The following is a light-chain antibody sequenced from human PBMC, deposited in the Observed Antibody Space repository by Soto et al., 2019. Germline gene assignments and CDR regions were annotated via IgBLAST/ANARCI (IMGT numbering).Light chain of an antibody. Sequence: QSVLTQPASVSGSPGQSITIPCTGTSSDVSSYNYVSWYQQYPGKAPKLVIYDVNSRPSGVSHRFSGSKSANTASLTISGLQAEDEADYYCSSHTNGGRNVFGTGTKLTVL. CDR3: SSHTNGGRNV. CDR1: SSDVSSYNY. V-gene: IGLV2-14*03. J-gene: IGLJ1*01. CDR2: DVN.